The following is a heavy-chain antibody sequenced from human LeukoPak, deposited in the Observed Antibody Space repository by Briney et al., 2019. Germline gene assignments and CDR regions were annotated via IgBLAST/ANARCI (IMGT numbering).Heavy chain of an antibody. CDR1: GFIFSHYA. CDR2: ISYDGSNK. CDR3: ARGYCSSTSCYTLDY. Sequence: GGSLRLSCEASGFIFSHYAMHWVRQAPGKGLEWVAVISYDGSNKYYADSVKGRFTISRDNSKNTLYLQMNSLRAEDTAVYYCARGYCSSTSCYTLDYWGQGTLVTVSS. D-gene: IGHD2-2*02. V-gene: IGHV3-30-3*01. J-gene: IGHJ4*02.